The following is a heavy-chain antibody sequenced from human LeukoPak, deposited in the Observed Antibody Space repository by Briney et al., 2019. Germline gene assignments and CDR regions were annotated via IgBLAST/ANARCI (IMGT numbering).Heavy chain of an antibody. J-gene: IGHJ4*02. Sequence: SVKVSCKASAGTFSSYAISWVRQAPGQGLEWMGGIIPIFGTANYAQKFQGRVTITADESTSTAYMELSSLRSEDTAVYYCARKDGDYADDYYFDYWGQGTLVTVSS. V-gene: IGHV1-69*13. D-gene: IGHD4-17*01. CDR1: AGTFSSYA. CDR3: ARKDGDYADDYYFDY. CDR2: IIPIFGTA.